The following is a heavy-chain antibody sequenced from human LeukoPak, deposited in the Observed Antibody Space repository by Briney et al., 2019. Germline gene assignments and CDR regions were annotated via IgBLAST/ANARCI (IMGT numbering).Heavy chain of an antibody. CDR1: GGSISSYY. Sequence: SETLSLTCTVSGGSISSYYWSWIRQPPGKGLEWIGYIYYSGNTNYNPSLKTRVTISVDTSKNQFSLKLSSVTAADTAVYYCARDYYDSSGSHYFDYWGQGTLVTVSS. D-gene: IGHD3-22*01. J-gene: IGHJ4*02. CDR2: IYYSGNT. V-gene: IGHV4-59*01. CDR3: ARDYYDSSGSHYFDY.